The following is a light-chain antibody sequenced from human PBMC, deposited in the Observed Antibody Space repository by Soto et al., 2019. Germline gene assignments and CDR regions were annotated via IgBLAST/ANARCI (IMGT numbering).Light chain of an antibody. Sequence: DLPMTQSPSTLSASVGDRVTITCRASQSISVWLAWFQQKPGNAPKLLIYKASTLESGVPSRFSGSGSGTEFTLTISSLQPDDSATYYCQQYNNRWTFGQGTKVEI. V-gene: IGKV1-5*03. CDR2: KAS. CDR3: QQYNNRWT. CDR1: QSISVW. J-gene: IGKJ1*01.